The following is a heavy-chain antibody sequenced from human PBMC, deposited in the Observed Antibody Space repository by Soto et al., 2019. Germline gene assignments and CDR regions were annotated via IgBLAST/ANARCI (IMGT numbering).Heavy chain of an antibody. CDR3: ARDSATKTYYDFWSGSLDV. CDR2: IWYEGSNK. J-gene: IGHJ6*02. V-gene: IGHV3-33*01. CDR1: GFTFSSYG. Sequence: ALRLSCAASGFTFSSYGMHWVRQAPGKGLEWVAVIWYEGSNKYYADSVKGRFTISRDNSKNTLYLQMNSLRAEDTAVYYCARDSATKTYYDFWSGSLDVWGQGTTVTVSS. D-gene: IGHD3-3*01.